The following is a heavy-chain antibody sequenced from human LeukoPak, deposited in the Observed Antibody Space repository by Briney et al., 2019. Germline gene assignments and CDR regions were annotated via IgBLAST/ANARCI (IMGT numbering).Heavy chain of an antibody. Sequence: ASVKVSCKASGGTFSRYAISWVRQTPGQGLEWMGGIIPIFGTANYAQKFQGRVTITADKSTSTAYMELSSLRSEDTAVYYCARGSNGAFDIWGQGTMVTVSS. CDR2: IIPIFGTA. CDR1: GGTFSRYA. V-gene: IGHV1-69*06. D-gene: IGHD1-1*01. J-gene: IGHJ3*02. CDR3: ARGSNGAFDI.